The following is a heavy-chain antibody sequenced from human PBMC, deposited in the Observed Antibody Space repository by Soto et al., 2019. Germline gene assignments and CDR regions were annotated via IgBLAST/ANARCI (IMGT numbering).Heavy chain of an antibody. Sequence: GGSLRLSCAASGFTFSNAWMNWVRQAPGKGLEWVGRIKSKTDGGTTDYAAPVKGRFTISRDDSKNTLYLQMNSLKTEDAAVYYCTTEGLLWVGESPFGMDVWGQGTTVTVSS. CDR1: GFTFSNAW. D-gene: IGHD3-10*01. CDR3: TTEGLLWVGESPFGMDV. CDR2: IKSKTDGGTT. V-gene: IGHV3-15*07. J-gene: IGHJ6*02.